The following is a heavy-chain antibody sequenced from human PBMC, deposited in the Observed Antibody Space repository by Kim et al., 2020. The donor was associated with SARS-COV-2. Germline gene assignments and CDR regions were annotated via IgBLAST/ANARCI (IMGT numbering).Heavy chain of an antibody. J-gene: IGHJ4*01. CDR3: ARLMATGTGRGPMNY. CDR2: ISYTGDT. D-gene: IGHD1-1*01. V-gene: IGHV4-39*01. Sequence: SETLSLTCTVSGGSISSACCHWGWIRRPPGKGLEWIGTISYTGDTYYNPSLDSRVTMSVDTSKTQLFLKVNSVTAADTAVYYCARLMATGTGRGPMNYWG. CDR1: GGSISSACCH.